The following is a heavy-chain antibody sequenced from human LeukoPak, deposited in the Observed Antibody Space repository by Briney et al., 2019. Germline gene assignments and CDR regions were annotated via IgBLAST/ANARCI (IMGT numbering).Heavy chain of an antibody. V-gene: IGHV3-53*04. J-gene: IGHJ6*02. CDR2: TYSGGST. CDR1: GFTVSSNY. Sequence: GGSLRLSCAASGFTVSSNYMSWVRQAPGKGLELVSVTYSGGSTYYADSVKGRFTISRHNSNNTLYLQMNSLRAEDTAVYYCARDSTVSYYYGMDVWGQGTTVTVSS. CDR3: ARDSTVSYYYGMDV. D-gene: IGHD4-17*01.